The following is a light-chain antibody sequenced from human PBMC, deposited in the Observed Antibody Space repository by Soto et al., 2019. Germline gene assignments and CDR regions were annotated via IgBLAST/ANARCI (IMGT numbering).Light chain of an antibody. J-gene: IGLJ2*01. V-gene: IGLV1-44*01. Sequence: QAVVTQPPSASGTPGQRVTISCSGSSSNIGTNTVIWYQQLPGAAPRLLIYSDNQRPSGVPDRFSGSKSGTSASLAISGLPSEDEADYYCAAWDVSLVVFGGGTKLTVL. CDR3: AAWDVSLVV. CDR1: SSNIGTNT. CDR2: SDN.